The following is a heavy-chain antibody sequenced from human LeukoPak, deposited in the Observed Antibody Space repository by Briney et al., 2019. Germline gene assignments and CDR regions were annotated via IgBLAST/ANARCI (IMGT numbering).Heavy chain of an antibody. CDR3: ARDQLGATFDY. Sequence: ASVKVSCKASGYAFTNYYMHWVRQAPGQGLEWMAIINPSDGGTYYAQKFQDRVFMTRDTSTKTVYMELSSLRSEDTAVYYCARDQLGATFDYWGQGTLVTVSS. J-gene: IGHJ4*02. V-gene: IGHV1-46*01. CDR1: GYAFTNYY. CDR2: INPSDGGT. D-gene: IGHD6-6*01.